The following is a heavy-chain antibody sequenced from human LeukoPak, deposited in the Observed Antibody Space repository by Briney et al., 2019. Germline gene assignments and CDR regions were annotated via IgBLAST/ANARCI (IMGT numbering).Heavy chain of an antibody. CDR1: GFTFSSYA. CDR3: AKHRRDTMIVPY. Sequence: GGSLRLSCAASGFTFSSYAMSWVRQAPGKGLGWVSAISGSGGSTYYADSVKGRFTISRDNSKNTLYLQMNSLRAEDTAVYYRAKHRRDTMIVPYWGQGTLVTVSS. CDR2: ISGSGGST. D-gene: IGHD3-22*01. V-gene: IGHV3-23*01. J-gene: IGHJ4*02.